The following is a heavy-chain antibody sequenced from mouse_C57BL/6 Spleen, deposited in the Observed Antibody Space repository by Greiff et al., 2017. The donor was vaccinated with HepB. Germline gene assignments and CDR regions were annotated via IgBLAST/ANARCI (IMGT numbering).Heavy chain of an antibody. J-gene: IGHJ3*01. V-gene: IGHV1-5*01. Sequence: EVQLQQSGTVLARPGASVKMSCKTSGYTFTSYWMHWVKQRPGQGLEWIGAIYPGNSDTSYNQKFKGKAKLTAVTSASTAYMELSSLTNEDSAVYYGTREEDDYDWFAYWGQGTLVTVSA. CDR2: IYPGNSDT. CDR3: TREEDDYDWFAY. D-gene: IGHD2-4*01. CDR1: GYTFTSYW.